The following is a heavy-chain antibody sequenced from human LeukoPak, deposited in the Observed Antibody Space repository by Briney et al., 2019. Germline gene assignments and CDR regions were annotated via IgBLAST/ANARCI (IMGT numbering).Heavy chain of an antibody. V-gene: IGHV1-24*01. D-gene: IGHD6-6*01. J-gene: IGHJ4*02. CDR2: FDPEDGET. CDR1: GYTLTELS. CDR3: ARVATPYSSSSISVV. Sequence: ASVKVSCKVSGYTLTELSMHWVRQAPGKGLEWMGGFDPEDGETIYAQKFQGRVTMTEDTSTDTAYMELSSLRSDDTAVYYCARVATPYSSSSISVVWGQGTLVTVSS.